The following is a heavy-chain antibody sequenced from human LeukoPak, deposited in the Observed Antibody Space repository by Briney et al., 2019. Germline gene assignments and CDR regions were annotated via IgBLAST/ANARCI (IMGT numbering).Heavy chain of an antibody. Sequence: SVKVSCKASGHTFTGYYMHWVRHPPGHGLEWMGRINPNRGGTNYAQKFQGRVTMTRDTSISTAYMELSRLRSDDTAVYYCARGYYGSGSYDYWGQGTLVTVSS. V-gene: IGHV1-2*06. CDR3: ARGYYGSGSYDY. D-gene: IGHD3-10*01. CDR2: INPNRGGT. J-gene: IGHJ4*02. CDR1: GHTFTGYY.